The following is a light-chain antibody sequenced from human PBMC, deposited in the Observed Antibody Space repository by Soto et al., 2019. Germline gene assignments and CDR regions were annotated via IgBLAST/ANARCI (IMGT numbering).Light chain of an antibody. V-gene: IGKV1-12*01. CDR1: QGISSW. J-gene: IGKJ5*01. CDR3: QQTNSFPIT. CDR2: TAS. Sequence: EIQMTQSPSSMSASVGDTVTITCRASQGISSWLTWHQQKPGKAPKVLIYTASSLQSGVPSRFSGSGSGTEFTLTISSLQPEDFATYYCQQTNSFPITFGQGTLLEV.